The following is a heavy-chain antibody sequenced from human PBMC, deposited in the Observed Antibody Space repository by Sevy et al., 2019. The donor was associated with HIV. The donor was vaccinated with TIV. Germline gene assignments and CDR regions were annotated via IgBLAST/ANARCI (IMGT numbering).Heavy chain of an antibody. CDR2: VYHTGST. CDR3: AREPYFFDKSGYYWDY. V-gene: IGHV4-59*01. D-gene: IGHD3-22*01. CDR1: GGSINNYY. J-gene: IGHJ4*02. Sequence: SETLSLTCTVSGGSINNYYWSWIRQPPGKGLEWIGYVYHTGSTNYSPSFKSRVTISVDTSKNQFSLRLFSVAAADTAVYYCAREPYFFDKSGYYWDYWGQGALVTVSS.